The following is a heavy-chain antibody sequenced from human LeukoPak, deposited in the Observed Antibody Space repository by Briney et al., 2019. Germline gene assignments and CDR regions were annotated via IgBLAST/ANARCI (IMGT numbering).Heavy chain of an antibody. CDR3: ARICSSTSCYIKSVYWFDP. J-gene: IGHJ5*02. CDR2: INPNSGGT. Sequence: GASVKVSCKASGYTFTGYYMHWVRQAPGQGLEWMGWINPNSGGTNYAQKFQGRVTMTRDTSISTAYMELSRLRSDDTAVYYCARICSSTSCYIKSVYWFDPWGQGTLVTVSS. CDR1: GYTFTGYY. V-gene: IGHV1-2*02. D-gene: IGHD2-2*02.